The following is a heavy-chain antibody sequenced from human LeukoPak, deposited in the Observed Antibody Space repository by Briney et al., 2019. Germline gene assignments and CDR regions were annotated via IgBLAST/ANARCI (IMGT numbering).Heavy chain of an antibody. CDR3: ATLYVH. CDR1: GFTFSPYA. V-gene: IGHV3-30-3*01. CDR2: ISHDGSNK. J-gene: IGHJ4*02. Sequence: GGSLTLSCAASGFTFSPYAMRWVRQAPGKGLEWVAVISHDGSNKYYADSVKGRFTISRDNSKNTLYLQMNNLRPEDSAVFYCATLYVHWGQGTLVTVSS. D-gene: IGHD3-16*01.